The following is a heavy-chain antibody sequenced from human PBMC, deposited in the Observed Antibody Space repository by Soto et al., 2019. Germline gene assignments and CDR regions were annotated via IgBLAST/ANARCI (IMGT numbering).Heavy chain of an antibody. CDR1: GYTFTTYW. CDR2: IDPSDSYT. V-gene: IGHV5-10-1*01. J-gene: IGHJ4*02. CDR3: ECHRTDYGDRAYDY. D-gene: IGHD2-21*02. Sequence: PGESLKISCQGSGYTFTTYWITWVRQMPGRGLEWMGRIDPSDSYTNYSPSFQGHVTISADKSTNTAYLEWRSLKASDSAIYYCECHRTDYGDRAYDYWGQGTLVTVSS.